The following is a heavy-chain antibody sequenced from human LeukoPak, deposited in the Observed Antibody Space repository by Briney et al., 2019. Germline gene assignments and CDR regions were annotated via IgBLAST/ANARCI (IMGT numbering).Heavy chain of an antibody. CDR2: IYYSGST. Sequence: SETLSLTCTVSGGSISSYYWSWIRQPPGKGLEWIGYIYYSGSTNYNPSLKSRVTISVDTSKNQFSLRLSSVTAADAAVYYCARGSRGDGAAFDIWGQGTMVTVSS. CDR1: GGSISSYY. D-gene: IGHD5-24*01. J-gene: IGHJ3*02. CDR3: ARGSRGDGAAFDI. V-gene: IGHV4-59*01.